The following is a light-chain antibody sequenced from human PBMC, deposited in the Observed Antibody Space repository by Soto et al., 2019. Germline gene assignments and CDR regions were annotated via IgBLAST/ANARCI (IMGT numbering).Light chain of an antibody. CDR2: GAS. CDR3: QQFSSYPLT. CDR1: QSVANSY. Sequence: IVLTQSPGTLSLSLGERATLSCMASQSVANSYLAWYQQKPGQAPRLLFSGASSRATGIQDRFSGVGSGTDFTLTISSLKPKVFAVYYCQQFSSYPLTFGRGTKWIS. V-gene: IGKV3-20*01. J-gene: IGKJ4*01.